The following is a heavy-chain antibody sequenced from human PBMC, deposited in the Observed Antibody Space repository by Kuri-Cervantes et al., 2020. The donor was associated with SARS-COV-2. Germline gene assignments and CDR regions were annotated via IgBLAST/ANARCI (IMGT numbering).Heavy chain of an antibody. D-gene: IGHD7-27*01. J-gene: IGHJ4*02. CDR1: GGSISSYY. V-gene: IGHV4-59*08. Sequence: ESLKISCTVSGGSISSYYWSWIRQPPGKGLEWIGYIYYSGSTNYNPSLKSRVTISVDTSKNQFSLKLSSVTAADTAVYYCASYPTRNWGLDYWGQGTLVTSPQ. CDR3: ASYPTRNWGLDY. CDR2: IYYSGST.